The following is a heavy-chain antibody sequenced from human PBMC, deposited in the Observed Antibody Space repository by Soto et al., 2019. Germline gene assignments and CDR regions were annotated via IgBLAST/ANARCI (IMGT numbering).Heavy chain of an antibody. Sequence: GGSLRLSCAASGFTFSSYAMSWVRQAPGKGLECFSVISGSGGSTYYADSVKGRFTISRDNSKNTLFLQMNSLRAEDTAVYYCAKDLRRTIFGVVPPRGGMDVWGQGTTVTVSS. CDR2: ISGSGGST. J-gene: IGHJ6*02. CDR3: AKDLRRTIFGVVPPRGGMDV. V-gene: IGHV3-23*01. D-gene: IGHD3-3*01. CDR1: GFTFSSYA.